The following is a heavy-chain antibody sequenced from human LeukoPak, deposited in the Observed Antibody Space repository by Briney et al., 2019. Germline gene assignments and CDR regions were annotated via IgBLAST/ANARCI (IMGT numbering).Heavy chain of an antibody. Sequence: SSVKVSCKASGGTFSSYAISWVRQAPGQGLEWMGRIIPILGIANYAQKFQGRVTITADKSTSTAYMELSSLRSEDTAVYYCARDYYDSSGYLPYWGQGTLVTVSS. V-gene: IGHV1-69*04. D-gene: IGHD3-22*01. J-gene: IGHJ4*02. CDR3: ARDYYDSSGYLPY. CDR2: IIPILGIA. CDR1: GGTFSSYA.